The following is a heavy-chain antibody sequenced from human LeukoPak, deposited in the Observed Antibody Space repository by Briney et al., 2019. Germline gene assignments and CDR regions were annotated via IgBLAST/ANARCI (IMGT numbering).Heavy chain of an antibody. Sequence: PGGSLRLSCAASGFIFSSHPMSWVRQAPGKGLEWVSSIMGSGGGGNTYYADSVKGRFTISRDNSKNTLYLQMHSLRDEDTAVYFCVKRSPASTYFFDSWGPGTLVTVSS. CDR2: IMGSGGGGNT. CDR3: VKRSPASTYFFDS. V-gene: IGHV3-23*01. J-gene: IGHJ4*02. CDR1: GFIFSSHP. D-gene: IGHD2/OR15-2a*01.